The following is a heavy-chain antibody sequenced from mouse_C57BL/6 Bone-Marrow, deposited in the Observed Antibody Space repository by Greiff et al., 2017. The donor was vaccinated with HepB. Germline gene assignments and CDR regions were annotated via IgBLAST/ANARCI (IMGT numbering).Heavy chain of an antibody. V-gene: IGHV1-53*01. J-gene: IGHJ1*03. CDR2: INPSNGGT. CDR3: AREDYGSSYHWYFDV. D-gene: IGHD1-1*01. CDR1: GYTFTSYW. Sequence: VQLQQPGTELVKPGASVKLSCKASGYTFTSYWMHWVKQRPGQGLEWIGNINPSNGGTNYNEKFKSKATLTVDKSSSTAYMQLSSLTSEDSAVYYCAREDYGSSYHWYFDVWGTGTTVTVSS.